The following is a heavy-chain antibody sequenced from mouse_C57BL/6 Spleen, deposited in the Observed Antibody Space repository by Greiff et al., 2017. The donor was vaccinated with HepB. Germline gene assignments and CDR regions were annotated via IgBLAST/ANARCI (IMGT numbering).Heavy chain of an antibody. CDR1: GYTFTSYW. Sequence: VQLQQPGAELVKPGASVKMSCKASGYTFTSYWITWVKQRPGQGLEWIGDIYPGSGSTNYNEKFKSKATLTVDTSSSTAYMQLSSLTSEDSAVYYCAREGSAYSNGAMDYWGQGTSVTVSS. V-gene: IGHV1-55*01. CDR3: AREGSAYSNGAMDY. J-gene: IGHJ4*01. CDR2: IYPGSGST. D-gene: IGHD2-5*01.